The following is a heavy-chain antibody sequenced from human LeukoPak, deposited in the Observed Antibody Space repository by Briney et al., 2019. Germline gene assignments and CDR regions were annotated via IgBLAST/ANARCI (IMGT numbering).Heavy chain of an antibody. CDR1: GFTFADYA. J-gene: IGHJ4*02. CDR2: ISWNGVNI. V-gene: IGHV3-9*01. D-gene: IGHD3-3*01. CDR3: AKGGSYYDFWSSYN. Sequence: GVSLRLTCAASGFTFADYAMHWVRQTPGKGLEWVSGISWNGVNIGYGDSVKGRFAVSRDNAKNSLYLQMNSLRVEDTALYYCAKGGSYYDFWSSYNWGQGTLVTVSS.